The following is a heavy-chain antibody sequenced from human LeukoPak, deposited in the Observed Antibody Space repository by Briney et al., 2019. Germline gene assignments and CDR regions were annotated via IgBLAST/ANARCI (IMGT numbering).Heavy chain of an antibody. CDR3: ARETYYYGSGSRDYYMDV. CDR1: GGSISSYY. J-gene: IGHJ6*03. CDR2: IYTSGST. V-gene: IGHV4-4*07. Sequence: SETLSLTCTVSGGSISSYYWSWVRQAAGKGLEWIGRIYTSGSTNYNPSLKSRVTMSVDKSKNQFSLKLSSVTAAETAVYYCARETYYYGSGSRDYYMDVWGKGTTVTVSS. D-gene: IGHD3-10*01.